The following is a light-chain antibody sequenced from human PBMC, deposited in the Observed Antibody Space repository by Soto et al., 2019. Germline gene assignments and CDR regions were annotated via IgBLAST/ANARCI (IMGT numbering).Light chain of an antibody. CDR1: SSDVGGYNY. V-gene: IGLV2-14*01. CDR3: NSYTSSSTLVV. CDR2: EVS. J-gene: IGLJ2*01. Sequence: QSALTQPASVSGSPGQSITISCTGTSSDVGGYNYVSWYQQHPGKAPKLMIYEVSNRPSGVSNRFSGSKSGNTGSLTISGLQAEDEADYYCNSYTSSSTLVVFGGGTKVTVL.